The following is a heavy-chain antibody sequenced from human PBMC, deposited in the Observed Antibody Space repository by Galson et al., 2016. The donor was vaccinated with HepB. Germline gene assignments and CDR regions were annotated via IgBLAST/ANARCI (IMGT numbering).Heavy chain of an antibody. V-gene: IGHV3-30*03. D-gene: IGHD5-18*01. CDR2: DSMDGRRK. CDR3: ARDNYGYGNFFDY. Sequence: SLRPSCAASGFPFSTQSMNCVRQAPGKGLERVAADSMDGRRKFYADSVKGRFTISRDNSNNMLFLQMSSLRVHDTAVYYCARDNYGYGNFFDYWGQGTLVTVSS. J-gene: IGHJ4*02. CDR1: GFPFSTQS.